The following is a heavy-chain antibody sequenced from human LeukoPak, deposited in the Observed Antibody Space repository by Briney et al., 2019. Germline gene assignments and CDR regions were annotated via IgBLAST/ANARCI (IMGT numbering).Heavy chain of an antibody. CDR2: INHSGST. D-gene: IGHD1-14*01. J-gene: IGHJ5*02. CDR3: ARKTATRRWGWFDP. V-gene: IGHV4-34*01. Sequence: PSETLSLTCAVYGGSFSGYYRSWIRQPPGKGLEWIGEINHSGSTNYNPSLKSRVTISVDTSKNQFSLKLSSVTAADTAVYYCARKTATRRWGWFDPWGQGTLVTVSS. CDR1: GGSFSGYY.